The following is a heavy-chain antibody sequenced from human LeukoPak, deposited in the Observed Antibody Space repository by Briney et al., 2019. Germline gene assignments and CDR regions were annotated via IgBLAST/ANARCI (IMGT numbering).Heavy chain of an antibody. CDR3: ARGGGSGSYYSLNWFDP. Sequence: ASVKVSCKASVYTFTGCYMHWVRQAPGQGLEGMGWINPNSGGTNYAQKFQGRVTMTRDTSISTAYMELSRLRSDDTAVYYCARGGGSGSYYSLNWFDPWGQGTLVTVSS. V-gene: IGHV1-2*02. J-gene: IGHJ5*02. D-gene: IGHD3-10*01. CDR1: VYTFTGCY. CDR2: INPNSGGT.